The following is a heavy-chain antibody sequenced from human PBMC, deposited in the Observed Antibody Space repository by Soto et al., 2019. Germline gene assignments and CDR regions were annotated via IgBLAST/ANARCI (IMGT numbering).Heavy chain of an antibody. CDR2: MYYSGGT. J-gene: IGHJ4*02. CDR3: AAGWNPRTLDY. CDR1: GGSVSSGSYY. D-gene: IGHD1-1*01. V-gene: IGHV4-61*01. Sequence: QVQLQESGPGLVKPSETLSLTCTVSGGSVSSGSYYWSWIRQPPGKGLEWIGYMYYSGGTNQNPSLKSRVTISVDTSKNQFSLKLISMGAADAAVYYCAAGWNPRTLDYWGQGTLVTVSS.